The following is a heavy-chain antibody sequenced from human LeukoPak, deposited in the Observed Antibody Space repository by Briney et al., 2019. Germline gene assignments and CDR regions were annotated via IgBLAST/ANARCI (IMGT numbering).Heavy chain of an antibody. J-gene: IGHJ4*02. D-gene: IGHD1-26*01. CDR1: GGSISSYY. V-gene: IGHV4-59*08. CDR3: ARHLQKVGATDY. Sequence: PSETLSLTCTVSGGSISSYYWSWIRQPPGKGLEWIGYIYYSGSTNYNPSLKSRVTVSVDTSKNQFSLKLSSVTAADTAVYYCARHLQKVGATDYWGQGTLVTVSS. CDR2: IYYSGST.